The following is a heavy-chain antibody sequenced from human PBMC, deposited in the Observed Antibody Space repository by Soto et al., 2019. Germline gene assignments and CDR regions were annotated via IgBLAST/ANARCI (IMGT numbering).Heavy chain of an antibody. CDR1: GYSFTGYY. CDR3: ARCDSGPGGYPFPYCDY. J-gene: IGHJ4*02. CDR2: INPDSGAT. Sequence: HEHLVQSGAEVKRPGASLKVSCKASGYSFTGYYIHWVRQAPGQGLEWMGWINPDSGATNYAQNFQGRVTLTSDTSISTASMDLTSLTSYDTAVYYCARCDSGPGGYPFPYCDYWGQGTLVIVSS. V-gene: IGHV1-2*02. D-gene: IGHD2-8*02.